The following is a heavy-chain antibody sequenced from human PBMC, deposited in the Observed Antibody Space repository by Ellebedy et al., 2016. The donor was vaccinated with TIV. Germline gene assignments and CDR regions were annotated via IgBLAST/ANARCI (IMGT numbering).Heavy chain of an antibody. CDR1: GFTFSSYW. CDR2: IKQDGSEK. V-gene: IGHV3-7*03. CDR3: ARLQMTTTFNWLDP. J-gene: IGHJ5*02. D-gene: IGHD4-17*01. Sequence: GESLKISXAASGFTFSSYWMSWVRQAPGKGLEWVANIKQDGSEKYYVDSVKGRFTISGDNAKNSLYLQMNSLRAEDTAVYYCARLQMTTTFNWLDPWGQGTLVTVSS.